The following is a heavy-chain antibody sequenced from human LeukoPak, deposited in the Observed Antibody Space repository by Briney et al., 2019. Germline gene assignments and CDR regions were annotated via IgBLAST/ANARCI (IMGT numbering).Heavy chain of an antibody. J-gene: IGHJ5*02. D-gene: IGHD4-11*01. Sequence: SETLSLTSTVSGGSISSSSYYWGWIRQPPGKGLEWIGSIYFSGSNYSHPSRKSRATISVETSKNQFSLKLSSVTAADTAVYYCARHGVTTSGFDPWGQGTLVTVSS. CDR3: ARHGVTTSGFDP. V-gene: IGHV4-39*01. CDR2: IYFSGSN. CDR1: GGSISSSSYY.